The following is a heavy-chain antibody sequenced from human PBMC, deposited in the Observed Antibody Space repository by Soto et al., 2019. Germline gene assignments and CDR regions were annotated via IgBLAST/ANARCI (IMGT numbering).Heavy chain of an antibody. V-gene: IGHV3-48*03. Sequence: GGSLRLTCAASGFTFSSYEMNWVRQAPGKGLEWVSYISSCGSSIYYADSVKGRFTISRDNAKNSLYLQMNSLRAEDTAVYYCARDGIPVVVTSPGRFDYWGQGTLVTVSS. CDR3: ARDGIPVVVTSPGRFDY. CDR2: ISSCGSSI. CDR1: GFTFSSYE. J-gene: IGHJ4*02. D-gene: IGHD2-21*02.